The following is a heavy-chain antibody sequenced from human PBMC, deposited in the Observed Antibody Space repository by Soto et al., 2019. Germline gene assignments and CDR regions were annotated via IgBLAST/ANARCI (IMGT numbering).Heavy chain of an antibody. V-gene: IGHV1-69*13. D-gene: IGHD2-21*01. Sequence: SVKVSCKASGGTFSSYAISWVRQAPGQGLEWMGGIIPIFGTANYAQKFQGRVTITADESTSTAYMELSSLRSEDTAVYYCARDRLHRTSSITFDYWGQGALVTVSS. J-gene: IGHJ4*02. CDR3: ARDRLHRTSSITFDY. CDR2: IIPIFGTA. CDR1: GGTFSSYA.